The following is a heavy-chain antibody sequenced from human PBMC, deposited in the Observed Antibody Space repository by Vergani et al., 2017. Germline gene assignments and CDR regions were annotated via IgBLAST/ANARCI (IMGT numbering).Heavy chain of an antibody. CDR1: EFILGTYW. CDR3: ARELVAGTKEIDY. V-gene: IGHV3-7*01. D-gene: IGHD6-19*01. CDR2: IKQDGSEK. Sequence: DVQLVESGGGLVQPGGSLRLSCTGSEFILGTYWLTWVRQAPRKGLEWAASIKQDGSEKQYVDSVKGRFTISRDNVKNLVFLEMHDLRVADTAVYYCARELVAGTKEIDYWGQGTLVTVSS. J-gene: IGHJ4*02.